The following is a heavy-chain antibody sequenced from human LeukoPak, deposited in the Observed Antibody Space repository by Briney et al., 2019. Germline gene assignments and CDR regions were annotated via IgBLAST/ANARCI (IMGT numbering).Heavy chain of an antibody. CDR1: GGTFSSYA. V-gene: IGHV1-18*01. CDR3: ARDIVVVPAAQLPDY. CDR2: ISAYNGNT. Sequence: ASVKVSCKASGGTFSSYAISWVRQAPGQGLEWMGWISAYNGNTNYAQKLQGRVTMTTDTSTSTAYMELRSLRSDDTAVYYCARDIVVVPAAQLPDYWGQGTLVTVSS. D-gene: IGHD2-2*01. J-gene: IGHJ4*02.